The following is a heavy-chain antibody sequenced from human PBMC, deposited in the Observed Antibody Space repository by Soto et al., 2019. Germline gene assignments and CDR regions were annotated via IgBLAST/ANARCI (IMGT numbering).Heavy chain of an antibody. CDR3: AMLGGWSGGSNDMD. CDR2: IRRKANSYTT. D-gene: IGHD6-19*01. V-gene: IGHV3-72*01. J-gene: IGHJ6*01. Sequence: SLRLSCAATELVYSEYQMSRVRQAREKGLEWVGRIRRKANSYTTEYAASLKGRFTISRDDSKNSLYLQMNSLKTEDTAVYYCAMLGGWSGGSNDMD. CDR1: ELVYSEYQ.